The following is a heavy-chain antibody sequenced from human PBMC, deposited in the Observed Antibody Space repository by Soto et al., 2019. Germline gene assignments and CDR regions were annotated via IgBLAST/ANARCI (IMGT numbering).Heavy chain of an antibody. J-gene: IGHJ5*02. Sequence: ASVKVSCKASGYTFTSYGISWVRQAPGQGLEWMGCISAYSGNTNYAQKLQGRVTMTTDTSTSTAYMELRSLRSDDTAVYYCAREGGYDFDNWFDPWGQGTLVTVSS. CDR1: GYTFTSYG. D-gene: IGHD5-12*01. CDR3: AREGGYDFDNWFDP. V-gene: IGHV1-18*01. CDR2: ISAYSGNT.